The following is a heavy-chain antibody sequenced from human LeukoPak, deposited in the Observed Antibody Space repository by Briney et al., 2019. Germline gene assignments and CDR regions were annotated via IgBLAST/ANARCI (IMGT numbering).Heavy chain of an antibody. J-gene: IGHJ4*02. V-gene: IGHV3-74*01. CDR2: INGDASST. CDR3: ARGRGNTYGYIEF. D-gene: IGHD5-18*01. Sequence: GGSLRLSCAASGLTLSGYWMHWVRQAPGKGPVWVSRINGDASSTIYADSVKGRFTISRDNAKSTLYLQMNSLRGEDTAVYYCARGRGNTYGYIEFWGQGTLVTVSS. CDR1: GLTLSGYW.